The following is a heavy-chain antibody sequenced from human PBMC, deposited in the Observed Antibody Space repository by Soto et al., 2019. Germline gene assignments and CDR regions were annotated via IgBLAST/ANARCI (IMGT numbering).Heavy chain of an antibody. CDR2: IKQDGTVK. V-gene: IGHV3-7*03. J-gene: IGHJ6*02. Sequence: PGGSLRLSCAASGFTFSTYWMNWVRQAPGKGLEWVANIKQDGTVKNYLDSVKGRFTISRDNAKNSLYLQMNSLRAEDTALYYCANMGDSGYAIAPKNGGYGMDVWGQGTTVTVSS. CDR1: GFTFSTYW. CDR3: ANMGDSGYAIAPKNGGYGMDV. D-gene: IGHD5-12*01.